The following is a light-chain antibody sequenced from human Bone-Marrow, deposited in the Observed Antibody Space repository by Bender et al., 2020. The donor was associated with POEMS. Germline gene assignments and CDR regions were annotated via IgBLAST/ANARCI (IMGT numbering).Light chain of an antibody. CDR2: DVS. Sequence: QSALTQPASVSGSLGQSITISCTGTSSDIGRYNFVSWYQQHSGKAPKLVIYDVSNRPSGVSNRFSGSKSGNTASLTISGLQVEDEADYFCSSYASSSTLVVFGGGTKLTVL. CDR1: SSDIGRYNF. V-gene: IGLV2-14*03. CDR3: SSYASSSTLVV. J-gene: IGLJ3*02.